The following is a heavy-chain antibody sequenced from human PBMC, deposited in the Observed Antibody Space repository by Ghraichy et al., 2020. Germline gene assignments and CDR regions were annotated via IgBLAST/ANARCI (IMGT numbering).Heavy chain of an antibody. CDR3: AKGPFGVGYYFDY. J-gene: IGHJ4*02. Sequence: SLNISCAASGFSFDDYAMHWVRQAPGKGLEWVSGISWNSGSIGYAASVKGRFTISRDNAKNSLYLEMNSLRAEDTALYYCAKGPFGVGYYFDYWGQGTLVAVSS. CDR2: ISWNSGSI. D-gene: IGHD3-3*01. V-gene: IGHV3-9*01. CDR1: GFSFDDYA.